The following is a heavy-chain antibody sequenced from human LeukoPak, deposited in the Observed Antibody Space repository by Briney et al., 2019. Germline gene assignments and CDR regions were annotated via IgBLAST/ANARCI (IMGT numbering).Heavy chain of an antibody. CDR1: GYTFTGYY. Sequence: ASVKVSCKASGYTFTGYYMHWVRQAPGQGLEWMGIINPSGGSTSYAQKFQGRVTMTRDMSTSTVYMELSSLRSEDTAVYYCARDQVYRSSWGHDAFDIWGQGTMVTVSS. V-gene: IGHV1-46*01. CDR2: INPSGGST. CDR3: ARDQVYRSSWGHDAFDI. J-gene: IGHJ3*02. D-gene: IGHD6-13*01.